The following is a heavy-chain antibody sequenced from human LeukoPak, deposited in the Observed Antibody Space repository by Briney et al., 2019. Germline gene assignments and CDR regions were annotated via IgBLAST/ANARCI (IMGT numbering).Heavy chain of an antibody. CDR2: ISSSSGYI. CDR3: ARMWEYGDYKD. J-gene: IGHJ4*02. V-gene: IGHV3-21*01. D-gene: IGHD4-17*01. Sequence: PGGSLRLSCGASGFTFTSFTMTWVRQAPGKGLEWVSSISSSSGYIYYADSVKGRFTISRDNAKNSVFLQMNSLRGEDTAVCYCARMWEYGDYKDWGQGTLVTVSS. CDR1: GFTFTSFT.